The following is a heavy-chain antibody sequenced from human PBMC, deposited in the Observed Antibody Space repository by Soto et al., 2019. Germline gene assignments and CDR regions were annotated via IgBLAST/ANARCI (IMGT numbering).Heavy chain of an antibody. V-gene: IGHV4-59*01. CDR1: GGSISSYY. CDR2: IYYSGST. CDR3: ARGSAYDFWSGYPYGMDV. Sequence: PSEPLSLTCTVSGGSISSYYWSWIRQPPGKGLEWIGYIYYSGSTNYNPSLKSRVTISVDTSKNQFSLKLSSVTAADTAVYYCARGSAYDFWSGYPYGMDVWGQGTTVTVSS. J-gene: IGHJ6*02. D-gene: IGHD3-3*01.